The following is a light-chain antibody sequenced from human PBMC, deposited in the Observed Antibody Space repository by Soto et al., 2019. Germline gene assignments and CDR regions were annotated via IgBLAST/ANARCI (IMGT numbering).Light chain of an antibody. CDR3: QQHTNWPLT. CDR2: DAS. CDR1: QSVSSF. J-gene: IGKJ4*01. V-gene: IGKV3-11*01. Sequence: EIVLTQSPGTLSLSPGVRAPLSCRASQSVSSFLAWYQQKPGQAPRLLIYDASNRATGIPARFSGSGSGTDFTLTISSLEPEDFAVYYCQQHTNWPLTFGGGTKVDIK.